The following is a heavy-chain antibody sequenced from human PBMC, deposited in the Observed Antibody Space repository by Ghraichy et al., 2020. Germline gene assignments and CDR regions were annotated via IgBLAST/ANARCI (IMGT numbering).Heavy chain of an antibody. D-gene: IGHD4-17*01. Sequence: GSLNISCAASGFTFSSYAMSWVRQAPGKGLEWVSGISVSGGSTYYADSVKGRFTVSRDNSKNTLYLQMNSLRAEDTAVYYCAKMGRYDDSVVYYFDYWGQGTLVTVSS. CDR1: GFTFSSYA. V-gene: IGHV3-23*01. J-gene: IGHJ4*02. CDR2: ISVSGGST. CDR3: AKMGRYDDSVVYYFDY.